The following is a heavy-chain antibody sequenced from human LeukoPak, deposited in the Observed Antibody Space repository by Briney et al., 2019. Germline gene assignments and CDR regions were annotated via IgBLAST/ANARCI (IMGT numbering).Heavy chain of an antibody. CDR2: MYHSGNT. V-gene: IGHV4-38-2*02. CDR3: ARTLSDSSPVAT. Sequence: SETLSLTCNVSGYSLSSGFYWGRIRQPPGKGLEWIVSMYHSGNTIYNPSLKSRVTISIDTSKNHYSLKLRSVTAADTAVYYCARTLSDSSPVATWGQGTLVTVSS. CDR1: GYSLSSGFY. J-gene: IGHJ4*02. D-gene: IGHD3-22*01.